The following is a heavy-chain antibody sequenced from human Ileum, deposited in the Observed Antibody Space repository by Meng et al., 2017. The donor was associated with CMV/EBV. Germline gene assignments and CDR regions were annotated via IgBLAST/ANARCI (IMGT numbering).Heavy chain of an antibody. CDR2: ISGYDGNT. D-gene: IGHD1-14*01. Sequence: ASLKISCKTSGYPFINYDVSWMLQAPGQGLEWMGWISGYDGNTYSAQQFQGRVTMTTDTATSTVYMELRGLRTDDTAVYFCARDSPGTYNPPHDSYSGLDVWGQGTTVTVSS. J-gene: IGHJ6*02. CDR1: GYPFINYD. CDR3: ARDSPGTYNPPHDSYSGLDV. V-gene: IGHV1-18*01.